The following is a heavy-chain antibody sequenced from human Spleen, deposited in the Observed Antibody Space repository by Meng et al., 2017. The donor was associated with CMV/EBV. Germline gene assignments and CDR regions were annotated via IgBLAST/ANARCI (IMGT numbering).Heavy chain of an antibody. D-gene: IGHD1-14*01. V-gene: IGHV1-2*02. CDR1: GYTFTGYY. CDR2: INPNSGGT. CDR3: AREPFYSGVRKRSYDY. J-gene: IGHJ4*02. Sequence: SGYTFTGYYMHWVRQAPGQGLEWMGWINPNSGGTNYAQKFQGRVTMTRDTSISTAYMELSRLRSDDTAVYYCAREPFYSGVRKRSYDYWGQGTLVTVSS.